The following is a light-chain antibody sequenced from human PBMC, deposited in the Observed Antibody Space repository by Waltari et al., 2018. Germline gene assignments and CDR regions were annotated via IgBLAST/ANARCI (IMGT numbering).Light chain of an antibody. CDR2: AAS. CDR3: QQYGSAPRT. CDR1: QSVSNTH. Sequence: EIVLTQSPGTLSLSPGERATLSCRASQSVSNTHLAWYQQIPGQAPRLLIYAASRRATGVPDRFSGSGSGTDFTLTIIRLEPEDFAVYYCQQYGSAPRTFGQGTKVEIK. J-gene: IGKJ1*01. V-gene: IGKV3-20*01.